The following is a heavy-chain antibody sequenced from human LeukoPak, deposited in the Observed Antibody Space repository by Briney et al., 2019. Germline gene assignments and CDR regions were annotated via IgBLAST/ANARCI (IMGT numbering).Heavy chain of an antibody. D-gene: IGHD2-21*02. CDR3: AKVRESWMVVTAADY. CDR1: GGTFSSYG. Sequence: ASVKVSCKASGGTFSSYGISWVRQAPGQGLEWMGGIIPIFGTANYAQKFQGRVTITADESTSTAYMELSSLRAEDTAVYYCAKVRESWMVVTAADYWGQGTLVTVSS. V-gene: IGHV1-69*13. CDR2: IIPIFGTA. J-gene: IGHJ4*02.